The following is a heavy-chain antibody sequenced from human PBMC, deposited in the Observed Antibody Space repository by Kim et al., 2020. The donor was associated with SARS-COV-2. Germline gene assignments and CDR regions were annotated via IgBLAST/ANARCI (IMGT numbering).Heavy chain of an antibody. CDR3: ARHGTGDPGGDWYFDL. CDR2: IYFSGST. Sequence: SETLSLTCSVSGGSINTVRYHWAWIRQTAGQGLEWIGSIYFSGSTYYNPSLKSRVGIYVDTSQNQFSLILNSVSAADTGLYHCARHGTGDPGGDWYFDLWDRGTLVTVSS. V-gene: IGHV4-39*01. CDR1: GGSINTVRYH. J-gene: IGHJ2*01. D-gene: IGHD7-27*01.